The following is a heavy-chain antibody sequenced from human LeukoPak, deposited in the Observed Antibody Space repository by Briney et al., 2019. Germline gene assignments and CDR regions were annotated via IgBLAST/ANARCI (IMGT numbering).Heavy chain of an antibody. CDR1: GFTISSYW. V-gene: IGHV3-7*04. CDR2: IKEDAGEK. D-gene: IGHD1-1*01. CDR3: VRDVYNWNEKNYYYYDMDV. J-gene: IGHJ6*02. Sequence: PGGSLRLSCAASGFTISSYWMSWVRQAPGKGLEWVANIKEDAGEKYYVDSVKGRFTISRDNAKNSLYLQMNSLRAEDTAVYYCVRDVYNWNEKNYYYYDMDVWGQGTTVTVSS.